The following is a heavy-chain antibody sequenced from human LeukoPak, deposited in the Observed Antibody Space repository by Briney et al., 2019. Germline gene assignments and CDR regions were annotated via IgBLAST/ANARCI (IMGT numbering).Heavy chain of an antibody. Sequence: GGSLRLSCAVSGFTFSSSWMHWVRQAPGKGLVWVSRIISDGSSTTYADSVKGRFTISRDNAKNTLYLQMNSLRAEDTAVYYCARSSDGSGSYYSPHFDYWGQGTLVTVSS. CDR1: GFTFSSSW. J-gene: IGHJ4*02. CDR2: IISDGSST. CDR3: ARSSDGSGSYYSPHFDY. D-gene: IGHD3-10*01. V-gene: IGHV3-74*01.